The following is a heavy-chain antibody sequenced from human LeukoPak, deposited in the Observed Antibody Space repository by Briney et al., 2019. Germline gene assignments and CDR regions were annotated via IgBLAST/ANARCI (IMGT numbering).Heavy chain of an antibody. Sequence: ASVKVSYKASGYTFTGYYMHWVRQAPGQGLEWMGWINPNSGGTNYAQKFQGRVTMTRDTSASTAYMELSSLRSEDMAVYYCAATLSGSYSGGFNYWGQGTLVTVSS. J-gene: IGHJ4*02. D-gene: IGHD1-26*01. CDR2: INPNSGGT. V-gene: IGHV1-2*02. CDR1: GYTFTGYY. CDR3: AATLSGSYSGGFNY.